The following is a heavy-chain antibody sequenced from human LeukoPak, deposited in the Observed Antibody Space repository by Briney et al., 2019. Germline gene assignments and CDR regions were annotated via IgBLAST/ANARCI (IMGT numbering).Heavy chain of an antibody. J-gene: IGHJ4*02. CDR2: IYYNDDK. Sequence: SGPTLLHPTQTLTLTCTFSDFSLSTPGMGVGWIRQPPGKALEWLSFIYYNDDKRYSPSLRSRLTITRDTSKNQVVLAMTNMDPVDTATYYCAHLVVTIDWRSYFDYWGQGALVTVSS. V-gene: IGHV2-5*01. CDR3: AHLVVTIDWRSYFDY. CDR1: DFSLSTPGMG. D-gene: IGHD3-9*01.